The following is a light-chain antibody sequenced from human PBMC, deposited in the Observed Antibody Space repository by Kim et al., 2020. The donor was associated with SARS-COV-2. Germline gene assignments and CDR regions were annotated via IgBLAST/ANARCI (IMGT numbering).Light chain of an antibody. J-gene: IGKJ2*01. CDR3: QQDMNWPPDT. CDR1: RSVGSN. V-gene: IGKV3-15*01. CDR2: DTS. Sequence: DIVMTQSPVTLSVSPGESASLSCRASRSVGSNLSWYQHKPGQAPRLLIFDTSKRATGVPARVSGSGSGTLFTLTISDLQSEDFAFYYWQQDMNWPPDTCGQGTKLEI.